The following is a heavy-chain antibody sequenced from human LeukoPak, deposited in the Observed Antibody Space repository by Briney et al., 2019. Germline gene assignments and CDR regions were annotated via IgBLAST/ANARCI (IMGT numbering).Heavy chain of an antibody. CDR3: ANSQRSYDSSGYYYHDY. J-gene: IGHJ4*02. Sequence: PGGSLRLSCAASGFTFSRYWMNWVRQAPGKGLEWVANIKEDGSEKYYVESVKGRFTISRDNSKNTLYLQMNSLRAEDTAVYCCANSQRSYDSSGYYYHDYWGQGTLVTVSS. CDR2: IKEDGSEK. D-gene: IGHD3-22*01. V-gene: IGHV3-7*03. CDR1: GFTFSRYW.